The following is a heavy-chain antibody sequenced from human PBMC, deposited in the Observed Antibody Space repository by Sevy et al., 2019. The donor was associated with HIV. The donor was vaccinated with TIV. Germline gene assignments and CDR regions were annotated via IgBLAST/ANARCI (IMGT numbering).Heavy chain of an antibody. J-gene: IGHJ6*02. V-gene: IGHV3-30-3*01. CDR2: ISYDGSNK. CDR1: GFTFSSYA. Sequence: GGSLRLSCAASGFTFSSYAMHWVRQAPGKGLEWVAVISYDGSNKYYADSVKGRFTISRDNSKNMLYLQMNSLRAEDTAVYYCARHPPRFYTARYYYYGMDVWGQGTTVTVSS. D-gene: IGHD3-3*01. CDR3: ARHPPRFYTARYYYYGMDV.